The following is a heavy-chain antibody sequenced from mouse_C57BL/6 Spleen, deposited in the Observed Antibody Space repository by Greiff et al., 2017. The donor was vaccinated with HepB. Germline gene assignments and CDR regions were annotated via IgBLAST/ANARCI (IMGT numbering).Heavy chain of an antibody. J-gene: IGHJ3*01. CDR1: GFTFSSYA. CDR3: ARDAWDGAWFAY. CDR2: ISDGGSYT. D-gene: IGHD4-1*01. Sequence: SGGGLVKPGGSLKLSCAASGFTFSSYAMSWVRQTPEKRLEWVATISDGGSYTYYPDNVKGRFTISRDNAKNNLYLQMSHLKSEDTAMYYCARDAWDGAWFAYWGQGTLVTVSA. V-gene: IGHV5-4*01.